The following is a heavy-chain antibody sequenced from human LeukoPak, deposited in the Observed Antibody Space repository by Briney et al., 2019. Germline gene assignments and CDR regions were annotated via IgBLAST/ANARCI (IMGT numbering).Heavy chain of an antibody. J-gene: IGHJ4*02. V-gene: IGHV4-59*08. CDR2: IYYSGST. CDR1: GGSISSDY. Sequence: SETLSLTCTVSGGSISSDYWSWIWQPPGKGLEWMGYIYYSGSTTYNPSLKSRVTISVSASKNQFSFKVSSVTAADTTVYYCARHRFGGSGYVAYWCQGTLVTVSS. CDR3: ARHRFGGSGYVAY. D-gene: IGHD3-16*01.